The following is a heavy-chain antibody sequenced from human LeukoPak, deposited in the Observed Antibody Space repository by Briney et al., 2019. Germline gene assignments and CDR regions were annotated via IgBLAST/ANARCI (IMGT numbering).Heavy chain of an antibody. V-gene: IGHV4-59*01. Sequence: PSETLSLTCTVSGGSISSYYWNWIRQPPRKGLEWIGYIFYSGSTNYNPSLESRVTISVDTSENQFSLKLSSVTAADTAAYYCAGDTYGSDYWGQGTLVTVSS. J-gene: IGHJ4*02. D-gene: IGHD3-10*01. CDR1: GGSISSYY. CDR3: AGDTYGSDY. CDR2: IFYSGST.